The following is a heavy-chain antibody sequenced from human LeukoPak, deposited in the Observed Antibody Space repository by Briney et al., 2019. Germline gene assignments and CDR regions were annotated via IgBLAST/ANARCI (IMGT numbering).Heavy chain of an antibody. Sequence: ASVKVSCKASGYTFTSYDTNWVRQATGQGLEWMGWMNPNSGNTGYAQKFQGRVTMTRNTSISTAYMELSSLRSEDTAVYYCARSIAVSMDVWGQGTTVTVSS. V-gene: IGHV1-8*01. D-gene: IGHD6-6*01. CDR2: MNPNSGNT. CDR3: ARSIAVSMDV. J-gene: IGHJ6*02. CDR1: GYTFTSYD.